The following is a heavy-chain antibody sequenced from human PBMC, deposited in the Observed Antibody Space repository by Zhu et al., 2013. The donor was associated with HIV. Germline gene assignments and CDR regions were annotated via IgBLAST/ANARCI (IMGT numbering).Heavy chain of an antibody. CDR2: INPHSGET. CDR1: GYMFTAYH. Sequence: QVQMVQSGAEVKKPGASVKVSCKASGYMFTAYHIHWVRQAPGQGLEWMGWINPHSGETNYTQNFQGRVTMARDASINTAYMDLRGPRSDDTAVYFCARDGLNYMIVVVIPXPWGQGTLVTVSS. V-gene: IGHV1-2*02. D-gene: IGHD3-22*01. CDR3: ARDGLNYMIVVVIPXP. J-gene: IGHJ4*02.